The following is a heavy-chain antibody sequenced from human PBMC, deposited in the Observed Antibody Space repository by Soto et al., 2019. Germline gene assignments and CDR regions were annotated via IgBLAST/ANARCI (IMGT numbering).Heavy chain of an antibody. CDR1: GFTFGDYA. CDR2: IRSKVYGGTT. V-gene: IGHV3-49*03. D-gene: IGHD3-3*01. Sequence: PGGSLRLSCIASGFTFGDYAMSWFRQAPGKGLEWVGFIRSKVYGGTTEYAASVKGRFTISRDDSISIAYLQMNSLKTEDTAVYYCTSTIFGVVIPGGYYYGMDVWGQGTTVTRLL. J-gene: IGHJ6*02. CDR3: TSTIFGVVIPGGYYYGMDV.